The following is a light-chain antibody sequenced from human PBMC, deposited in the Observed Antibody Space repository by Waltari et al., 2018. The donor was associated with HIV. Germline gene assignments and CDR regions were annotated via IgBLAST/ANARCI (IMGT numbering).Light chain of an antibody. V-gene: IGKV3-20*01. J-gene: IGKJ5*01. Sequence: EIVLTQSPDPLSLSPGERPTLSCRASQTVTSNYLAWYQQKPGQAPRLLIYGASTRATGIPDRFSGSGSGTDFTLTSSRLELEDFAVYYCQQYCGSPPMNFGQGTRLEIK. CDR1: QTVTSNY. CDR2: GAS. CDR3: QQYCGSPPMN.